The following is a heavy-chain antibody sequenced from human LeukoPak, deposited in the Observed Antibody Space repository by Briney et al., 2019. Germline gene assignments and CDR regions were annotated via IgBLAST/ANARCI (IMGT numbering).Heavy chain of an antibody. Sequence: GASVKVSCKASGYTFTGYYIHWVRQAPGQGLKWMGRSNPNSGGTNYAQKFQDRVTMTRDTSISTAYMELSRLRSDDTAVYYCARGTSSGNSNWFDPWGQGTLVTVSS. CDR3: ARGTSSGNSNWFDP. D-gene: IGHD4-23*01. V-gene: IGHV1-2*06. CDR2: SNPNSGGT. CDR1: GYTFTGYY. J-gene: IGHJ5*02.